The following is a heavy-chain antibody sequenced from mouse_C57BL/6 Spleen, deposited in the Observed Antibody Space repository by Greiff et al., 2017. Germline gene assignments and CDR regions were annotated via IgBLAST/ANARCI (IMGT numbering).Heavy chain of an antibody. CDR3: ARYGYYGSLRD. D-gene: IGHD1-1*01. CDR2: IRHKANGYTT. CDR1: GFTFTDYY. V-gene: IGHV7-3*01. J-gene: IGHJ2*01. Sequence: EVMLVESGGGLVQPGGSLSLSCAASGFTFTDYYMSWVRQPPGKALEWLGFIRHKANGYTTEYSASVKGRFTISRANSQSILYLQMNALRAEDSATYYCARYGYYGSLRDWGQGTTLTVAS.